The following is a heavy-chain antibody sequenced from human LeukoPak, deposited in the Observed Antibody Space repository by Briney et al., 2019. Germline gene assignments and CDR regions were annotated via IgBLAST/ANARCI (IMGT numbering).Heavy chain of an antibody. Sequence: SETLSLTCTVSCGSVSSSLNYWRWIRQPPGKGLEWIGNTYYTGSTYSNPTLKSRVTMSVDTSKNQFSLKLSSVTAADTAVYYCARLTKGRYFDYIFDYWGQGTLLTVSS. D-gene: IGHD3-9*01. V-gene: IGHV4-39*01. J-gene: IGHJ4*02. CDR3: ARLTKGRYFDYIFDY. CDR2: TYYTGST. CDR1: CGSVSSSLNY.